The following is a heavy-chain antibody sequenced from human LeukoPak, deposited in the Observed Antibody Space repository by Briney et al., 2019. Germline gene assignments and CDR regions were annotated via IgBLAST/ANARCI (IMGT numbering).Heavy chain of an antibody. CDR1: GFTFSSYW. CDR3: ARDLQYCSGGSCFYSYGMDV. V-gene: IGHV3-74*01. D-gene: IGHD2-15*01. CDR2: IASDGSST. J-gene: IGHJ6*02. Sequence: GGSLRLSCAASGFTFSSYWMNWVRQAPGKGLVWVSRIASDGSSTTYADSVKGRFSISRDNAKNTLYLQMNSLRAEDTAVYYCARDLQYCSGGSCFYSYGMDVWGQGTTVTVSS.